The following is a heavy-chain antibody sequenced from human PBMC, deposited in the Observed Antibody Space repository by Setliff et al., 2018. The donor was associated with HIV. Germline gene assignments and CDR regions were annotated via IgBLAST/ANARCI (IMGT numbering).Heavy chain of an antibody. D-gene: IGHD3-3*01. CDR2: ISSSGDYI. V-gene: IGHV3-21*06. Sequence: GGSLRLSCAASGFTFTTYIMHWVHQAPGKGLEWVSSISSSGDYIYTADSVKGRFIISRDNAKNSVYLQMNSLRGEDTAMYYCARDLPLPVEMSASADYWGQGTLVTVSS. J-gene: IGHJ4*02. CDR1: GFTFTTYI. CDR3: ARDLPLPVEMSASADY.